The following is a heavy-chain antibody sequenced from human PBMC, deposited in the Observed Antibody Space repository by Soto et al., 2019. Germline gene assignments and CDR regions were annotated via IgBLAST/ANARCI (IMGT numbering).Heavy chain of an antibody. CDR3: ARMDSSSSWAYYYGMDV. CDR1: GFTFRSYA. Sequence: QVQLVESGGGVVQPGRSLRLSCAASGFTFRSYAMHWVRQAPGKGLERVAVISDGGSNKYYADSVKGRFTISRDNSKNTLYLQMNSVRAEDTAVYCCARMDSSSSWAYYYGMDVWGQGTTVTVSS. J-gene: IGHJ6*02. D-gene: IGHD6-6*01. V-gene: IGHV3-30-3*01. CDR2: ISDGGSNK.